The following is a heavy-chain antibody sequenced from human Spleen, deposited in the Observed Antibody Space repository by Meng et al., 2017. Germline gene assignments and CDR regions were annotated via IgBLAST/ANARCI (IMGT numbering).Heavy chain of an antibody. J-gene: IGHJ4*02. CDR1: GYTFTSYG. D-gene: IGHD2-2*01. V-gene: IGHV1-18*01. CDR2: ISAYNGNT. CDR3: ARDCSSTSCYGGYDY. Sequence: ASVKVSCKASGYTFTSYGIIWVRQAPGQGLEGMGWISAYNGNTNYAQKLQSRVTMTTDTSTSTAYMELRSLRSDDTAVYYCARDCSSTSCYGGYDYWGQGTLVTVSS.